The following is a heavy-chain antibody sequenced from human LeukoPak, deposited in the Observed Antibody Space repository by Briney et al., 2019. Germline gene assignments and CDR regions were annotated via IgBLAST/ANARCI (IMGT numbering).Heavy chain of an antibody. D-gene: IGHD2-8*01. CDR3: AKQSYARSLGE. Sequence: PGGSLRLSCAASGFTFSSYAMSWVRQALGKGLEWISTTNSGGTSTYYAESVKGRFTISRDNSKNTLYLQMSSLRVEDTAVYYCAKQSYARSLGEGGPGTLVSVSS. CDR2: TNSGGTST. J-gene: IGHJ4*02. CDR1: GFTFSSYA. V-gene: IGHV3-23*01.